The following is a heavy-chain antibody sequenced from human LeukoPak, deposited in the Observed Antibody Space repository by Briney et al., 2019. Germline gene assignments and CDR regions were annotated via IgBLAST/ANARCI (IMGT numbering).Heavy chain of an antibody. V-gene: IGHV1-18*01. CDR3: ARSTFSRYSGSYYPLDY. D-gene: IGHD1-26*01. Sequence: ASVKVSCKAFGYTFTSYGISWVRQAPGQGLEWMGWISAYNGNTNYAQKLQGRVTMTTDTSTSTAYMELRSLRSDDTAVYYCARSTFSRYSGSYYPLDYWGQGTLVTVSS. CDR2: ISAYNGNT. CDR1: GYTFTSYG. J-gene: IGHJ4*02.